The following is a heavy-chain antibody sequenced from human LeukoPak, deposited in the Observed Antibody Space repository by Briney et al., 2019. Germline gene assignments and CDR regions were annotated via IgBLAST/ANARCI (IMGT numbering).Heavy chain of an antibody. Sequence: GGSLRLSCAASGFTFSSYEMNWVRQAPGEGLEWVSYISSSGRTIYYADSAKRRVTISRDNSKNTLYLQMNSLRAEDTAVYYGAKDGVVPAAIYYYYYYMDVWGKGTTVTISS. V-gene: IGHV3-48*03. CDR3: AKDGVVPAAIYYYYYYMDV. D-gene: IGHD2-2*01. J-gene: IGHJ6*03. CDR2: ISSSGRTI. CDR1: GFTFSSYE.